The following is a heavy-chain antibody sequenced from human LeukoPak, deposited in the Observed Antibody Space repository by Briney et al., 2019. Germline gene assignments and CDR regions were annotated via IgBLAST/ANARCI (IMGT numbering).Heavy chain of an antibody. J-gene: IGHJ4*02. Sequence: ASVKVSCKASGYIFTSYSMHWVRRAPGQGPEWMGIINTSGGTTNYAQKFQGRVTMTRDTSTSTVYMDLSSLRSEDTAMYYCARDLSHRYYHSTGYAFDYWGQGTLVTVSS. CDR2: INTSGGTT. CDR3: ARDLSHRYYHSTGYAFDY. D-gene: IGHD3-22*01. CDR1: GYIFTSYS. V-gene: IGHV1-46*01.